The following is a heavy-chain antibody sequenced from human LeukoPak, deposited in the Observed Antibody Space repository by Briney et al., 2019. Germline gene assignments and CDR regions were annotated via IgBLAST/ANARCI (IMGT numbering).Heavy chain of an antibody. CDR1: GFTLTSSA. D-gene: IGHD3-22*01. Sequence: SVKVSCKASGFTLTSSAMQWVRQARGQRLEWIGWIVVGSGNTNYAQKFQERVTITRDMSTSTAYMELTSQRSEDTAVYYCAADLNYYDSSGSGDYWGQGTLVTVSS. V-gene: IGHV1-58*02. CDR2: IVVGSGNT. J-gene: IGHJ4*02. CDR3: AADLNYYDSSGSGDY.